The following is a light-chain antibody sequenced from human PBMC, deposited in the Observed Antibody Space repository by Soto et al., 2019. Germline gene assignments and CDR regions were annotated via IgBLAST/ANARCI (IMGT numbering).Light chain of an antibody. CDR2: YSSDSSK. CDR1: SDINLDTYR. CDR3: MMWHNSAWV. J-gene: IGLJ3*02. V-gene: IGLV5-45*01. Sequence: QTVLTQPTSLSAVPRASARVTCTLRSDINLDTYRIFWYQQKPGGPPRYLLNYSSDSSKHQGSGVPSRFSGSKDASRNAGILVISGLQSEDEADYYCMMWHNSAWVFGGGTQLTVL.